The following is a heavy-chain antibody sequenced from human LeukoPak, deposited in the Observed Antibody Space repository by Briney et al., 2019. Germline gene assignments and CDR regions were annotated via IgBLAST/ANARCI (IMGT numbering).Heavy chain of an antibody. D-gene: IGHD3-3*01. CDR1: GFTFSSYW. J-gene: IGHJ4*02. CDR2: IKQDGSEK. CDR3: ARDTYYDFWSGYYSGGLDY. Sequence: AGGSLRLSCAASGFTFSSYWMSRVRQAPGKGLEWVANIKQDGSEKNYVDSVKGRFTISRDNAKNSLYLQMNSLRAEDTAVYYCARDTYYDFWSGYYSGGLDYWGQGTLVTVSS. V-gene: IGHV3-7*01.